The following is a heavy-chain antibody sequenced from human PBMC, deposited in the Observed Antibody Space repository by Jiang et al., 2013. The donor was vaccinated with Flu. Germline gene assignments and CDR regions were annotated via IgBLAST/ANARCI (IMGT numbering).Heavy chain of an antibody. CDR1: GFTFSSFW. V-gene: IGHV3-7*03. J-gene: IGHJ4*02. Sequence: AAAGFTFSSFWMSWVRQAPGKGLEWVANIKQDGSERYYVDSVRGRFTISRDDAKNSLYLQMNSLRAEDTAVYFCARDRGGAYYFDYWGQGTLVTVSS. CDR2: IKQDGSER. CDR3: ARDRGGAYYFDY. D-gene: IGHD3-16*01.